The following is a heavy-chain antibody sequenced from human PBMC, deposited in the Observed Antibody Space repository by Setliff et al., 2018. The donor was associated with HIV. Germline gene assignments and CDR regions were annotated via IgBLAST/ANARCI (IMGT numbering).Heavy chain of an antibody. Sequence: SETLSLTCTVSGGSISSYYWSWIRQPPGKGLEWIGYIYYSGSTSYNPSLKGRVTISAATSKNVFSLNMTSVTAADTAVYYCARPVSKNFYDLDVWGLGTAVTVSS. V-gene: IGHV4-59*01. CDR2: IYYSGST. CDR3: ARPVSKNFYDLDV. CDR1: GGSISSYY. J-gene: IGHJ6*02.